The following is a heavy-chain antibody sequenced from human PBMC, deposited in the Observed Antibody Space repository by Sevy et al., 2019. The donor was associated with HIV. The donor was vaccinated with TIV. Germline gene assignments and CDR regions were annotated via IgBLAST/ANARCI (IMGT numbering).Heavy chain of an antibody. CDR1: GVSISNYY. CDR2: SGST. J-gene: IGHJ4*02. CDR3: ARGGPNQHQLDYFDY. V-gene: IGHV4-59*01. D-gene: IGHD6-13*01. Sequence: SETLSLTCTVSGVSISNYYWAWIRQPPGKGLECVGFSGSTNYNPSLKSRVSTSVDTSKNHFSLKLSSVTVADTAIYYCARGGPNQHQLDYFDYWGQGTLVIVSS.